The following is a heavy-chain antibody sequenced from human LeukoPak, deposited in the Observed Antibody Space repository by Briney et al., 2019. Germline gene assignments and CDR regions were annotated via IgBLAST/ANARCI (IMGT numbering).Heavy chain of an antibody. CDR1: GYTFTSYY. V-gene: IGHV1-46*01. CDR3: ARTNVYYYASSDYYPYFDY. J-gene: IGHJ4*02. CDR2: INPSGGST. Sequence: GASVKVSCKASGYTFTSYYMHWVRQAPGQGLEWMGIINPSGGSTSYAQKFQGRVTMTRDTSTSTVYMELSSLRSDDTAVYYCARTNVYYYASSDYYPYFDYWAQGTLVTVSS. D-gene: IGHD3-22*01.